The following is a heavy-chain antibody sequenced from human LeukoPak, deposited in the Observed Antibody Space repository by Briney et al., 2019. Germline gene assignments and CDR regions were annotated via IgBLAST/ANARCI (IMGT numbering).Heavy chain of an antibody. CDR2: INPNNGGT. D-gene: IGHD5-18*01. J-gene: IGHJ4*02. Sequence: ASVKVSCKASGYTFTDYYMHWVRQAPGQGLEWMGWINPNNGGTNYAQKFQDRVTVTRDTSISTAYMELSRLTSDDTAVYYCARGQYIYGYEYWGQGTLVTVSS. CDR3: ARGQYIYGYEY. V-gene: IGHV1-2*02. CDR1: GYTFTDYY.